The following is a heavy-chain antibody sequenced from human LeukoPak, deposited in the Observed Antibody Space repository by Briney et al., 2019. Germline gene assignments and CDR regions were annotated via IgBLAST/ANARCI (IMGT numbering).Heavy chain of an antibody. CDR1: GYTFTSYD. CDR3: ARVWGSDSSGYYPDY. J-gene: IGHJ4*02. D-gene: IGHD3-22*01. Sequence: ASVKVSCKASGYTFTSYDINWVRQAPGQGLEWMGWISAYNGNTNYAQKLQGRVTMTTDTSTSTAYMELRSLRSDDTAVYYCARVWGSDSSGYYPDYWGQGTLVTVSS. V-gene: IGHV1-18*01. CDR2: ISAYNGNT.